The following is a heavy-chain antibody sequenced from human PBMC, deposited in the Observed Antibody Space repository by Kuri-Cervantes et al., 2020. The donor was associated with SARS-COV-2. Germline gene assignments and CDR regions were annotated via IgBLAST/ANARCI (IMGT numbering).Heavy chain of an antibody. Sequence: GGSLRLSCAASGFTVSSNEMSWVRQAPGKGLEWVGFIRSKAYGGTTEYAASVKGRFTISRDDSKNTLYLQMNSLRAEDTAVYYCARDRSTHYFDYWGQGTLVTVSS. CDR3: ARDRSTHYFDY. V-gene: IGHV3-71*01. CDR1: GFTVSSNE. CDR2: IRSKAYGGTT. J-gene: IGHJ4*02.